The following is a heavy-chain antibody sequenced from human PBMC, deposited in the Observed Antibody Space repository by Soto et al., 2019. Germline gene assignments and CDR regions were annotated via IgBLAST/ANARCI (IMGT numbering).Heavy chain of an antibody. D-gene: IGHD1-1*01. V-gene: IGHV4-31*03. CDR2: IYYSGST. J-gene: IGHJ6*02. CDR3: ARSLNCAYYYYGMDV. Sequence: QVQLQESGPGLVKPSQTLSLTCTVSGGSISSGGYYWSWIRQHPGKGLEWIGYIYYSGSTYYNPSLKSRVTISVDTSKNQFSLKLSSVTAADTAVYYCARSLNCAYYYYGMDVWGQGTTVTVSS. CDR1: GGSISSGGYY.